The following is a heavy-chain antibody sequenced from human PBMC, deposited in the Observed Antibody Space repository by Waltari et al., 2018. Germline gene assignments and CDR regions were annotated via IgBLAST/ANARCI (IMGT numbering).Heavy chain of an antibody. Sequence: EVQLVESGGGLVQPGGSLRLSCAASEFTFAYYWVTWVRQAPGNGLDWVANIKENGSDKYYVDAVKGRFTISRDNAKNSLYLQMCSLRVEDTAVYYCATQSWSNFEYWGQGTLVTVSS. CDR1: EFTFAYYW. CDR2: IKENGSDK. CDR3: ATQSWSNFEY. D-gene: IGHD3-3*01. V-gene: IGHV3-7*01. J-gene: IGHJ4*02.